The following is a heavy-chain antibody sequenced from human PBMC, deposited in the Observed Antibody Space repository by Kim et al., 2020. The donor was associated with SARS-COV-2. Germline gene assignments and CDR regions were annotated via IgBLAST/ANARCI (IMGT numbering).Heavy chain of an antibody. D-gene: IGHD6-13*01. Sequence: YNPSLKSRVTISVDTSKNQFSLKLSSVTAADTAVYYCARAGAAAGTIDYWGQGTLVTVSS. CDR3: ARAGAAAGTIDY. J-gene: IGHJ4*02. V-gene: IGHV4-30-2*04.